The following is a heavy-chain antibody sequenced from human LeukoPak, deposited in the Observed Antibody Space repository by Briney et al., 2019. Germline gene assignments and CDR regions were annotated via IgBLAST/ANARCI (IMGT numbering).Heavy chain of an antibody. CDR2: LGIAGDT. J-gene: IGHJ4*02. Sequence: PGGSLRLSCAASGNYWMHWVRQPIGKGLEWVSALGIAGDTFYPGSVKGRFTISRENAKNSLYLQMNSLRAEDTAMYYCARQKQSHGNFDYWGQGTLVTVSS. CDR1: GNYW. V-gene: IGHV3-13*01. CDR3: ARQKQSHGNFDY. D-gene: IGHD1-26*01.